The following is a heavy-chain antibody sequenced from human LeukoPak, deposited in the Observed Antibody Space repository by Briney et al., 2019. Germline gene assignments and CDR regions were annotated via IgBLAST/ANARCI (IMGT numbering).Heavy chain of an antibody. J-gene: IGHJ4*02. Sequence: GGSLRLSCAASGFTFDDYAMHWVRQAPGKGLEWVSGISWNSGSIGYADSVKGRFTISRDNAKNSLYLQMNSLRAEDTALYYCAKDIGEYSSGWNTSRGFDYWGQGTLVTVSS. V-gene: IGHV3-9*01. D-gene: IGHD6-19*01. CDR3: AKDIGEYSSGWNTSRGFDY. CDR1: GFTFDDYA. CDR2: ISWNSGSI.